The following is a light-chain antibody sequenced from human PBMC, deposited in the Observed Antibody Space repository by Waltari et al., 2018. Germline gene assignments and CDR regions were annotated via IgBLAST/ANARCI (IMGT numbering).Light chain of an antibody. CDR3: GTWDSSLSAGV. Sequence: QSVLTQPPSVSAAPGQKVTISCSGSTSNIRNNYVAWYQQLPGTTPRLLIYDNHRRPSGIPDRFSCSKSGTSATLDITGLQTGDEADYYCGTWDSSLSAGVFGGGTKLTVL. CDR1: TSNIRNNY. CDR2: DNH. V-gene: IGLV1-51*01. J-gene: IGLJ2*01.